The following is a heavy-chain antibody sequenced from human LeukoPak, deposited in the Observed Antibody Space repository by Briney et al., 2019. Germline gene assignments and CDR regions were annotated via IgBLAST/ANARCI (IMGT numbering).Heavy chain of an antibody. D-gene: IGHD3-10*01. Sequence: GGSLRLSCAASGFSVSDTHMSWVRQAPGKGLEWVSAMYTGGTTCYADSVTGRFTISRDKSKNTLYLQMNSLRVEDTAVYYCAKDEVTSGGGLASWGQGTLVTVSS. CDR1: GFSVSDTH. CDR2: MYTGGTT. J-gene: IGHJ4*02. V-gene: IGHV3-53*01. CDR3: AKDEVTSGGGLAS.